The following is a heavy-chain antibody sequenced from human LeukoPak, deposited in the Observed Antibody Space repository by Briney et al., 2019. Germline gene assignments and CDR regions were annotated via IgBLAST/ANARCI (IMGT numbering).Heavy chain of an antibody. J-gene: IGHJ4*02. D-gene: IGHD1-26*01. V-gene: IGHV3-23*01. CDR2: ISGGGGST. Sequence: GGSLRLSCAASGFTFSSYWMNWVRQAPGKGLEWVSTISGGGGSTYYADSVKGRFTIPRDNSKNTLYLQVNSLRAEDTAVYYCAKGGKWDVTPFDYWGQGTLVTVSS. CDR1: GFTFSSYW. CDR3: AKGGKWDVTPFDY.